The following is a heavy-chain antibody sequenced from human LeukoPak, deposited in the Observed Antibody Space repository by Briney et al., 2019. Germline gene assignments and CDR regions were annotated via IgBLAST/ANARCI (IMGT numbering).Heavy chain of an antibody. CDR2: VHYSGST. J-gene: IGHJ6*02. CDR3: ARGGTRLITVIAMDV. CDR1: GGSINIYY. D-gene: IGHD4-11*01. V-gene: IGHV4-59*12. Sequence: PSETLSLTCAVSGGSINIYYWNWIRQSPGKGLEWIGYVHYSGSTTYNSSLRSRVTISVDTSRNQFSLRLSSVTSADTAVYYCARGGTRLITVIAMDVWGQGTAVTVSS.